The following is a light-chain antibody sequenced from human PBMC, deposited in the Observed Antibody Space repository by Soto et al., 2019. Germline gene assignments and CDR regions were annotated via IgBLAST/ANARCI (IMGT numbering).Light chain of an antibody. J-gene: IGLJ3*02. CDR3: AAWDNSLNGRV. V-gene: IGLV2-11*01. CDR2: DVS. Sequence: QSALTQPRSVSGSPGQSVTISCTGTSSDVGGYNYVSWYQHHPGKAPKVMIYDVSTRPSGVPDRFSGSKSGNTASLTISGLRSEDEADYYCAAWDNSLNGRVFGGGTKLTVL. CDR1: SSDVGGYNY.